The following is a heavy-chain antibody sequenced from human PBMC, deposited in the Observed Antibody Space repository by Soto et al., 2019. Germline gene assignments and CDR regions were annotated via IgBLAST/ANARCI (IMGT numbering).Heavy chain of an antibody. CDR2: ISSDGSDE. J-gene: IGHJ4*02. D-gene: IGHD3-10*01. CDR3: DKQHPEELCFGELPPSKF. V-gene: IGHV3-30*18. Sequence: QVNLEESGGGVVQPGKSLRLSCAASAFSFSNYGMHWVRQAPGRGLAWVAFISSDGSDEYYEDSVKGRFTISRDNSRNTLYLQMTSLRREDTDLYDFDKQHPEELCFGELPPSKFWGQGPLVTVSS. CDR1: AFSFSNYG.